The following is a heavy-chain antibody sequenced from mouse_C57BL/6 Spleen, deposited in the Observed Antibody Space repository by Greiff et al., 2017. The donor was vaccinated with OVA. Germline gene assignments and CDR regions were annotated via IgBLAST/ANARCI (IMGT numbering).Heavy chain of an antibody. J-gene: IGHJ2*01. CDR3: ARRSYYGSSTDY. CDR1: GYTFTDYY. V-gene: IGHV1-26*01. D-gene: IGHD1-1*01. Sequence: EVQLQQSGPELVKPGASVKISCKASGYTFTDYYMNWVKQSHGKSLEWIGDINPNNGGTSYNQKFKGKATLTVDKSSSTAYMELRSLTSEDSAVYDCARRSYYGSSTDYWGQGTTLTVSS. CDR2: INPNNGGT.